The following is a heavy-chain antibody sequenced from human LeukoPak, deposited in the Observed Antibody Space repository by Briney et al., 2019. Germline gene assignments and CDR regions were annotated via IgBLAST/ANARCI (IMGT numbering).Heavy chain of an antibody. CDR2: IFHSGST. Sequence: PGGSLRLSCAASGFTFSSYEMNWVRQPPGKGLEWIGEIFHSGSTNYNPSLKSRVTISVDKSKNQFSLNLSSVTAADTAVYYCAGQGETGTYIDFWGQGTLVTVSS. CDR1: GFTFSSYEM. CDR3: AGQGETGTYIDF. J-gene: IGHJ4*02. V-gene: IGHV4-4*02. D-gene: IGHD1-7*01.